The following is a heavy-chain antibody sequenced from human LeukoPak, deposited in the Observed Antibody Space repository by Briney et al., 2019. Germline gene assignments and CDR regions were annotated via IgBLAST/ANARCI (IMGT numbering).Heavy chain of an antibody. Sequence: PGGSLRLSCAASGFTFSSYSMNWVRQAPGKGLEWVAVISYDGSNKYYADSVKGRFTISRGNSKNTLYLQMNSLRAEDTAVYYCAKAQGLERRFYYYGMDVWGQGTTVTVSS. CDR1: GFTFSSYS. CDR2: ISYDGSNK. D-gene: IGHD1-1*01. V-gene: IGHV3-30*18. J-gene: IGHJ6*02. CDR3: AKAQGLERRFYYYGMDV.